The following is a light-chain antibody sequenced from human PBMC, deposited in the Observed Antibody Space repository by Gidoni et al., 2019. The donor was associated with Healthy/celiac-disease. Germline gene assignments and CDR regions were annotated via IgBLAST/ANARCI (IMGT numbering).Light chain of an antibody. Sequence: AIRMTQSPSSFSASTGDRVTITCRASQGISSYLAWYQQKPGKAPKLLIYAASTLQSGVPSRFSGSGSGTDFTLTISCLQSEDFATYYCQQYYRWLTFGGXTKVEIK. CDR1: QGISSY. J-gene: IGKJ4*01. CDR2: AAS. CDR3: QQYYRWLT. V-gene: IGKV1-8*01.